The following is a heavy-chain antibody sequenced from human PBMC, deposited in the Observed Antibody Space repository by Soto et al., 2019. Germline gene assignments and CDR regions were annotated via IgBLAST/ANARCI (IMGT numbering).Heavy chain of an antibody. Sequence: ASVKVSCKVSGYTLTELSMHWVRQAPGKGLEWMGGFDPEDGETIYAQKFQGRVTMTEDTSTDTAYMELSSLRSEDTAVYYCATAAAKPVLRYFDWFTSPAFDIWGQGTMVTVSS. CDR2: FDPEDGET. V-gene: IGHV1-24*01. CDR1: GYTLTELS. D-gene: IGHD3-9*01. CDR3: ATAAAKPVLRYFDWFTSPAFDI. J-gene: IGHJ3*02.